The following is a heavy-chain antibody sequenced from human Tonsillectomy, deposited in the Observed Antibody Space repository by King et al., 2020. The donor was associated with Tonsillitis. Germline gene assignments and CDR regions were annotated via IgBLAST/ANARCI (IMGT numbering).Heavy chain of an antibody. CDR3: ARDIEVVPATMHQYYYGLDV. D-gene: IGHD2-2*01. CDR2: IKQDGSGK. V-gene: IGHV3-7*01. J-gene: IGHJ6*02. Sequence: VQLVESGGGLVQPGGSLRLSCAASGFTFSSYWMSWVRQAPAKGLEWVANIKQDGSGKYYVDSVKGRFTISRDNAKNLVYLQMNSLRGEDTGVYYCARDIEVVPATMHQYYYGLDVWGQGTTVTVSS. CDR1: GFTFSSYW.